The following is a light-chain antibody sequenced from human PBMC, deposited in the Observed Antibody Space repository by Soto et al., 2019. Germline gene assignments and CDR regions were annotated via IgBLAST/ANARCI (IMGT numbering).Light chain of an antibody. V-gene: IGKV3-15*01. CDR2: GTS. Sequence: EIVMTQSPATLSVSPGERATLSCRASQSVSSNFAWYQQKPGQAPRLLIYGTSTRATGIPARFSGSGSGTELTLTISSLQSEDFAVYYCQQYNNWPRTFGQGTRVEIK. CDR1: QSVSSN. CDR3: QQYNNWPRT. J-gene: IGKJ1*01.